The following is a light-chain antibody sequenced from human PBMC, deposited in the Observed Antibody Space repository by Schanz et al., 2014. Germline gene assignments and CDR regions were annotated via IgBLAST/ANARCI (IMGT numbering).Light chain of an antibody. CDR1: SSDVGGYNY. J-gene: IGLJ1*01. CDR2: DVS. CDR3: CSYAGSYTSYV. Sequence: ALTQPRSVSGSPGQSVTISCTGTSSDVGGYNYVSWYQQHPGKAPKLMIYDVSKRPSGVPDRFSGSKSGNTASLTISGLQAEDEADYYCCSYAGSYTSYVFGTGTKLTVL. V-gene: IGLV2-11*01.